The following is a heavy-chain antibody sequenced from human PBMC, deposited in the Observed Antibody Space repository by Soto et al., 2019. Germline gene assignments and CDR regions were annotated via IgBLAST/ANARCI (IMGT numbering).Heavy chain of an antibody. J-gene: IGHJ3*02. CDR3: ARDLPLYTGVFDM. Sequence: SVKGRFTISRDNAKSSLFLQMNSLRTEDTAVYYCARDLPLYTGVFDMWGQGTMVPVSS. V-gene: IGHV3-21*01. D-gene: IGHD2-2*02.